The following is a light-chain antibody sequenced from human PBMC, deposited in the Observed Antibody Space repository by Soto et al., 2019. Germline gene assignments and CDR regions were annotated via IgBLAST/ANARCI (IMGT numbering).Light chain of an antibody. CDR3: QQSFITPPLT. CDR1: QSISTY. Sequence: DIQMTQSPSSLSASIGDRITITCRASQSISTYLNWYQQKPGKAPNLLIYGASTLQSGVPSRFSGRGSATDFTLTISSLQPEDFATYYCQQSFITPPLTFGGGTMVDIK. CDR2: GAS. V-gene: IGKV1-39*01. J-gene: IGKJ4*01.